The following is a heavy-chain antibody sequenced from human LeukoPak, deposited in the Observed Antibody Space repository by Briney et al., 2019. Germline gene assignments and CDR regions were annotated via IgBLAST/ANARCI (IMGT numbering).Heavy chain of an antibody. V-gene: IGHV3-21*04. CDR2: ISSSSSYI. CDR1: GFTFSSYS. CDR3: AKDRTLYYYYDSSGYYPGAFDI. J-gene: IGHJ3*02. D-gene: IGHD3-22*01. Sequence: GGSLRLSCAASGFTFSSYSMNWVRQAPGKGLEWVSSISSSSSYIYYADSVKGRFTISRDNAKNSLYLQMNSLRAEDTAVYYCAKDRTLYYYYDSSGYYPGAFDIWGQGTMVTVSS.